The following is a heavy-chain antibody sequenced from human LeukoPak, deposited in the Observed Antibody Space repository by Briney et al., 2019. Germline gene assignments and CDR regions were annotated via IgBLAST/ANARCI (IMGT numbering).Heavy chain of an antibody. J-gene: IGHJ6*04. CDR1: GFTFSSYE. CDR2: ISSSSSYI. CDR3: AEVGITMIGGV. D-gene: IGHD3-10*02. Sequence: GGSLRLSCAASGFTFSSYEMNWVRQAPGKGLEWVSSISSSSSYIYYADSVKGRFSISRDNAKNSLYLQMNSLRAEDTAVYYCAEVGITMIGGVWGKGTTVTISS. V-gene: IGHV3-21*01.